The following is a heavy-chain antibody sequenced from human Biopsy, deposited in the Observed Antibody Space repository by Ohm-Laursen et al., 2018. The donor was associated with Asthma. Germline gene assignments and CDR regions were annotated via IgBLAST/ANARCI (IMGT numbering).Heavy chain of an antibody. CDR2: VYWTGST. D-gene: IGHD6-19*01. V-gene: IGHV4-59*01. J-gene: IGHJ4*02. Sequence: SETLSLTWSVYGGSISSFYWSWIRQSPEKGLEWMGYVYWTGSTNYNPSLKSRVTMSVDTSTNRMFLELTSVSAADTAIYYCVRAVRNEQWLAPFDYWGQGKPVTVSS. CDR1: GGSISSFY. CDR3: VRAVRNEQWLAPFDY.